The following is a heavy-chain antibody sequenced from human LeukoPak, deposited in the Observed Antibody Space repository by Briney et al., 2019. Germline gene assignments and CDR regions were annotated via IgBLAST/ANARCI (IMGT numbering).Heavy chain of an antibody. CDR2: IYYSGST. Sequence: PSETLSLTCTVSGGSISSYYWSWRRQPPGKGLEWIGYIYYSGSTNYNPSLKSRVTISVDTSKSQFSLKLSSVTAADTAVYYCARKTRGWFDPWGQGTLVTVSS. CDR1: GGSISSYY. J-gene: IGHJ5*02. V-gene: IGHV4-59*01. CDR3: ARKTRGWFDP. D-gene: IGHD3-10*01.